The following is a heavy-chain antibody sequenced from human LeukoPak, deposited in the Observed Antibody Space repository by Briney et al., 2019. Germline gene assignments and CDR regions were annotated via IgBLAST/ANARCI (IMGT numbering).Heavy chain of an antibody. D-gene: IGHD3-10*01. V-gene: IGHV4-59*01. CDR3: ARDRVTMVRGLPK. CDR2: IYYSGST. J-gene: IGHJ4*02. Sequence: PSETLSLTCAVYGGSFSGYYWSWIRQPPGKGLEWIGYIYYSGSTNYNPSLKSRVTISVDTSKNQFSLKLSSVTAADTAVYYCARDRVTMVRGLPKWGQGTLVTVSS. CDR1: GGSFSGYY.